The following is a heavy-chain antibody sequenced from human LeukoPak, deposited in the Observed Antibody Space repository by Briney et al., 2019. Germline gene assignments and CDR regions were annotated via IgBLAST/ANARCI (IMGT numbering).Heavy chain of an antibody. J-gene: IGHJ4*02. V-gene: IGHV3-23*01. CDR3: VSGWYLDY. CDR1: GLTFSSYA. CDR2: ITDSGGRA. Sequence: GGSLRLSCAASGLTFSSYAMSWVRQAPAKGLEWVSTITDSGGRAYYTDSVKGRFTISRDNSMNTLFLQMNSLRAEDTAEYYCVSGWYLDYWGQGTLVTVSS. D-gene: IGHD6-19*01.